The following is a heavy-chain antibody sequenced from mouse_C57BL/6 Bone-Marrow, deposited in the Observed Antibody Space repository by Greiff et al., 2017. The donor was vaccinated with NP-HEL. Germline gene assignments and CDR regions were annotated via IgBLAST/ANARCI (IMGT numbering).Heavy chain of an antibody. J-gene: IGHJ1*03. Sequence: VQLQQSGPELVKPGASVKIPCKASGYTFTDYNMDWVKQSHGKSLEWIGDINPNNGGTIYNQKFKGKATLTVDKSSSTAYMELRSLTSEDTAVYYCARRFITTVVAKGWYFDVWGTGTTVTVSS. CDR1: GYTFTDYN. V-gene: IGHV1-18*01. D-gene: IGHD1-1*01. CDR3: ARRFITTVVAKGWYFDV. CDR2: INPNNGGT.